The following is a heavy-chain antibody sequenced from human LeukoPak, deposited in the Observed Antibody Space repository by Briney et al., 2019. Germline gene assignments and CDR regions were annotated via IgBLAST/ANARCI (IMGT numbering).Heavy chain of an antibody. J-gene: IGHJ4*02. D-gene: IGHD1-26*01. CDR3: AKVGLEVGATH. V-gene: IGHV3-48*03. CDR2: ISSSGSTI. Sequence: PGGSLRLSCAASGFTFSSYEMNWVRQAPGKGLEWVSYISSSGSTIYYADSVKGRFTISRDNAKNSLYLQMNSLRAEDTAVYYCAKVGLEVGATHWGQGTLVTVSS. CDR1: GFTFSSYE.